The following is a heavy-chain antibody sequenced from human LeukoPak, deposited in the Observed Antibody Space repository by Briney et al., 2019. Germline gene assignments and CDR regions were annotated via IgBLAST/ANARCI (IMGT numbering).Heavy chain of an antibody. CDR3: ARGPPPYTEGDLFYYYGLDV. CDR1: GGSFSNYA. J-gene: IGHJ6*02. CDR2: IVPILSTT. D-gene: IGHD3-16*01. Sequence: ASVKVSCKASGGSFSNYAISWVRQAPGQGLEWMGGIVPILSTTNYARKLQGRVTMTAGESTSTAYMELSSLRSDDTAVYYCARGPPPYTEGDLFYYYGLDVWGQGTTVTVSS. V-gene: IGHV1-69*13.